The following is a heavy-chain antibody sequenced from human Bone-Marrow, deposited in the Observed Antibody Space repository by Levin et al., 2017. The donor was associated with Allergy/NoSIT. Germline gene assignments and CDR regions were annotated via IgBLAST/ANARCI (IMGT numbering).Heavy chain of an antibody. Sequence: GASVKVSCAASGFTFTSYFMHWVRQAPGKGLVWVSRLNGDGSSTNYADSVKGRFTISRDNAKNTLYLQMDSLRAEDTAVYYCSRDPGLNWFDPWGQGTLVTVSS. J-gene: IGHJ5*02. CDR3: SRDPGLNWFDP. D-gene: IGHD3-10*01. CDR2: LNGDGSST. V-gene: IGHV3-74*01. CDR1: GFTFTSYF.